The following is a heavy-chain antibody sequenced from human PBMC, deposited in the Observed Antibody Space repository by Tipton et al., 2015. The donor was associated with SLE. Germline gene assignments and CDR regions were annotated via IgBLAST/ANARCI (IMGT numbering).Heavy chain of an antibody. J-gene: IGHJ5*02. CDR3: ARDISSSQFDP. CDR2: IYYSGST. D-gene: IGHD6-13*01. V-gene: IGHV4-38-2*02. Sequence: GLVKPSETLSLTCAVSGYSISSGYYWGWIRQPPGKGLEWIGYIYYSGSTYYNPSLKSRVTISVDTSKNQFSLKLSSVTAADTAVYYCARDISSSQFDPWGQGTLVTVSS. CDR1: GYSISSGYY.